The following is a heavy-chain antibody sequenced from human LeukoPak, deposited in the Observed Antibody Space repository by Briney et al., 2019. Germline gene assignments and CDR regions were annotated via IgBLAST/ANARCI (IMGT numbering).Heavy chain of an antibody. CDR3: ARGGYCSGGSCSRGSKTLDY. CDR1: GYTFTSYA. CDR2: INAGNGNT. J-gene: IGHJ4*02. D-gene: IGHD2-15*01. V-gene: IGHV1-3*01. Sequence: ASVKVSCKASGYTFTSYAMHWARQAPGQRLEWMGWINAGNGNTKYSQKFQGRVTITRDTSASTAYMELSSLRSEDTAVYYCARGGYCSGGSCSRGSKTLDYWGQGTLVTVSS.